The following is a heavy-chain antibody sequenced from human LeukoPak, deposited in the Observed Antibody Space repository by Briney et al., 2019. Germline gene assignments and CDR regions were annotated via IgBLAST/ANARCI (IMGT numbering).Heavy chain of an antibody. V-gene: IGHV3-7*01. Sequence: ETLSLTCTVSGGSISSNSYYWGWIRQAPGKGLEWLANIKQDGSEKYYVDSVKGRFTISRDNAKNSLYLQMNSLRAEDTAMYYCARELRPTGELLPTAFDPWGQGTLVTVSS. D-gene: IGHD3-10*01. CDR3: ARELRPTGELLPTAFDP. J-gene: IGHJ5*02. CDR1: GGSISSNS. CDR2: IKQDGSEK.